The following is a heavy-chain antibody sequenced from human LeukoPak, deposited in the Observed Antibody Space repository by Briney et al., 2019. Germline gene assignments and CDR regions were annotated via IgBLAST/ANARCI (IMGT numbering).Heavy chain of an antibody. Sequence: GGSLRLSCAASGFTFSDYNMNWVRQAPGKGLEWVSSISSSSSYIYYADSVKGRFTISRDNAQNSLYLEMNSLRAEDTAVYYCARGGPYTLNWFDPWGQGTLVTVSS. CDR1: GFTFSDYN. CDR2: ISSSSSYI. V-gene: IGHV3-21*01. J-gene: IGHJ5*02. CDR3: ARGGPYTLNWFDP.